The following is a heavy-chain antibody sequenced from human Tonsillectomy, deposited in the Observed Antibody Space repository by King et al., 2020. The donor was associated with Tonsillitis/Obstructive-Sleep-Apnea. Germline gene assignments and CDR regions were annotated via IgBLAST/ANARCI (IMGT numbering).Heavy chain of an antibody. J-gene: IGHJ6*03. V-gene: IGHV1-18*01. D-gene: IGHD3-3*01. CDR2: ISAYNGNT. Sequence: VQLVESGAEVKKPGASVKVSCKASGYTFTSYGISWVRQAPGQGLEWMGWISAYNGNTNYAQKLQGRVTMTTDTSTSTAYMELRSLRSDDTAVYYCARARTSTPFNYDFWSGYYPDYYYYYYMDVWGKGTTVTVSS. CDR1: GYTFTSYG. CDR3: ARARTSTPFNYDFWSGYYPDYYYYYYMDV.